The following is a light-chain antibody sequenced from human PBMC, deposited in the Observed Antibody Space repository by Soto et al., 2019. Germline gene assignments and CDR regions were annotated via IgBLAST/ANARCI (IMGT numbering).Light chain of an antibody. CDR2: GAS. V-gene: IGKV3-15*01. CDR1: QNVNNR. Sequence: EIVMTQSPAMLSVSPGERATLSCRASQNVNNRLAWYQQKAGQPPRLLIYGASTRATGIPARFSGSGSGTNFTLTISTLQSKDFAFYYCQHFNSWPLLFGQGTKVDIK. J-gene: IGKJ1*01. CDR3: QHFNSWPLL.